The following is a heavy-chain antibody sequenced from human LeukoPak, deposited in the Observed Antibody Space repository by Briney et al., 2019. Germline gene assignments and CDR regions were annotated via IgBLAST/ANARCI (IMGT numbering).Heavy chain of an antibody. CDR1: GFTFSSFG. V-gene: IGHV3-30*03. CDR2: ISYDGSNE. J-gene: IGHJ4*02. CDR3: ARGTSSVYSSGNY. D-gene: IGHD6-19*01. Sequence: GGSLRLSCAASGFTFSSFGMHWVRQAPGKGLEWVAGISYDGSNEYYGDSVKGRFTISRDNSKNTLYVQMNSLRAGDTAVYYCARGTSSVYSSGNYWGQGTLVTVSS.